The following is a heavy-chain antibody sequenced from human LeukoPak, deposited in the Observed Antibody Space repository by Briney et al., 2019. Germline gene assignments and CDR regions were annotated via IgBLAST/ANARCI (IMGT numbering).Heavy chain of an antibody. Sequence: GGSLRLSCAASGFTFDDYAMHWVRQAPGKGLEWVSGISWNSGSIGYADSVKGRFTISRDNAKNSLYLQMNSLRAEDTAVYYCARDGFTMVRGVIYFDYWGQGTLVTVSS. CDR3: ARDGFTMVRGVIYFDY. J-gene: IGHJ4*02. CDR2: ISWNSGSI. D-gene: IGHD3-10*01. CDR1: GFTFDDYA. V-gene: IGHV3-9*01.